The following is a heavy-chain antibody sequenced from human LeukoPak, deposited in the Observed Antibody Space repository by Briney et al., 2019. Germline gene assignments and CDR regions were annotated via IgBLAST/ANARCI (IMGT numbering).Heavy chain of an antibody. D-gene: IGHD1-26*01. CDR2: IYYSGST. CDR3: ARGGVGATD. Sequence: SETLSLTCTVSGYSISSGYYWGWIRQPPGKGLEWIGYIYYSGSTNYNPSLKSRVTISVDTSKNQFSLKLSSVTAADTAVYCCARGGVGATDWGQGTLVTVSS. V-gene: IGHV4-38-2*02. CDR1: GYSISSGYY. J-gene: IGHJ4*02.